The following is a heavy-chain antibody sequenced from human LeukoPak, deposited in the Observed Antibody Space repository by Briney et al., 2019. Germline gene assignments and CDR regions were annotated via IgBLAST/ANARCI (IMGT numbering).Heavy chain of an antibody. V-gene: IGHV3-7*01. Sequence: GGTLRLSCAASGFTFTNYAMSWVRQAPGKGLEDVAKIKEDGSEKYYVDSVKGRFTISRDNAKKSLYLEMNSLRAEDTAVYYCARGGHLAHWGQGTLVTVSS. D-gene: IGHD3-16*01. CDR1: GFTFTNYA. CDR3: ARGGHLAH. J-gene: IGHJ4*02. CDR2: IKEDGSEK.